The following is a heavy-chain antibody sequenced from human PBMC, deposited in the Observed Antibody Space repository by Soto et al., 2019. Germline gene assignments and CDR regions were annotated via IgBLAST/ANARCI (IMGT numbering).Heavy chain of an antibody. D-gene: IGHD3-16*01. CDR3: AREMGYAGGHGMDV. CDR1: GHTYTPYA. J-gene: IGHJ6*02. V-gene: IGHV1-46*01. CDR2: INPSGGST. Sequence: ASVKVSFQASGHTYTPYAVPLGSQAPGQRLEWMGWINPSGGSTSYAQKFQGRVTMTRDTSTSTVYMELGSLRSEDTAVYYCAREMGYAGGHGMDVWGQGTTVTGSS.